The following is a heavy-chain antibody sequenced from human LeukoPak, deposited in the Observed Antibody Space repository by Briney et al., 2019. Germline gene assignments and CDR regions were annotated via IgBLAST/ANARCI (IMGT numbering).Heavy chain of an antibody. CDR3: ARGANYYGSGSPGNWFDP. Sequence: GGSLRLSCAGSGFTLRTYGMHWVRQAPGKGLVWVSRINSDGSSTSYADSVKGRFTISRDNAKNTLYRQMNSLRAEDTAVYYCARGANYYGSGSPGNWFDPWGQGTLVTVSS. D-gene: IGHD3-10*01. CDR2: INSDGSST. CDR1: GFTLRTYG. J-gene: IGHJ5*02. V-gene: IGHV3-74*01.